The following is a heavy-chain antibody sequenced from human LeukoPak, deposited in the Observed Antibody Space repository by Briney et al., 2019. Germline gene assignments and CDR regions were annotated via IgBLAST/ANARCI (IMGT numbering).Heavy chain of an antibody. Sequence: GASVKVSCMASGYSFTSFGLSWVRQAPGQGPEWMGWISAASGSTNYARKFQDRVTMTTDTSTTTVYMELRSLRSDDTAVYYCAKEQEGTAIGGVFDYWGQGTVVTVSS. J-gene: IGHJ4*02. D-gene: IGHD2-21*02. CDR2: ISAASGST. CDR1: GYSFTSFG. CDR3: AKEQEGTAIGGVFDY. V-gene: IGHV1-18*01.